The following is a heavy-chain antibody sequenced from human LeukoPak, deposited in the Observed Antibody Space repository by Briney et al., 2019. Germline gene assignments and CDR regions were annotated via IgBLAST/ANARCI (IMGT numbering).Heavy chain of an antibody. CDR1: GLTFHDYA. Sequence: QPGGSLRLSCVASGLTFHDYAMHWVRRAPGKGLGWVSLISADGGSTFYADSVRGRFSISRDNSKNSLYLQMNSLRTEDTAMYYCAKESGKFDYWGQGTLVAVSS. CDR2: ISADGGST. J-gene: IGHJ4*02. V-gene: IGHV3-43*02. CDR3: AKESGKFDY.